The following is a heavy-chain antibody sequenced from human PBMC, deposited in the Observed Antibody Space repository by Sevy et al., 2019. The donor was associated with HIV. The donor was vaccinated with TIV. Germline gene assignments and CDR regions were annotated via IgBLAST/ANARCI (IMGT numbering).Heavy chain of an antibody. CDR1: GGSISSYY. CDR3: AREGYYECSSTSCYHWFDP. CDR2: IYYSRST. V-gene: IGHV4-59*01. Sequence: SETLSLTCTVSGGSISSYYWSRIRQPPRKGLEWIGYIYYSRSTNYNPSLKSRVTISVDTSKNQFSLKLSSVTAADTAVYYCAREGYYECSSTSCYHWFDPWGQGTLVTVSS. D-gene: IGHD2-2*01. J-gene: IGHJ5*02.